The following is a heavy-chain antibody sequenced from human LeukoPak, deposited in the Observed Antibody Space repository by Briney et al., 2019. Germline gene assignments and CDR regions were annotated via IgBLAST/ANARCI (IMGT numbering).Heavy chain of an antibody. J-gene: IGHJ4*02. CDR3: AGSDGSGTEYY. Sequence: SETLSLTCTVSGGSISSSSYYWSWIRQPPGKGLEWIGYIYYSGSTNYNPSLKSRVTISVDTSKNQFSLKLSSVTAADTAVYYCAGSDGSGTEYYWGQGTLVTVSS. CDR1: GGSISSSSYY. D-gene: IGHD3-10*01. V-gene: IGHV4-61*01. CDR2: IYYSGST.